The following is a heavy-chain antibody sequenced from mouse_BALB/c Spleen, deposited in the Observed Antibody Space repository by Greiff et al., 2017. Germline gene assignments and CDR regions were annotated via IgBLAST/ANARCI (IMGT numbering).Heavy chain of an antibody. CDR1: GFSLTSYG. J-gene: IGHJ3*01. V-gene: IGHV2-9*02. CDR3: ATHYYGSSYDAMDY. D-gene: IGHD1-1*01. Sequence: VKLMESGPGLVAPSQSLSITCTVSGFSLTSYGVHWVRQPPGKGLEWLGVIWAGGSTNYNSALMSRLSISKDNSKSQVFLKMNSLQTDDTAMYYCATHYYGSSYDAMDYWGQGTLVTVSA. CDR2: IWAGGST.